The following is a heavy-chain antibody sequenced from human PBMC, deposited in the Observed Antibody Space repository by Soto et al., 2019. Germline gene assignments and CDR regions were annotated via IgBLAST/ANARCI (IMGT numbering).Heavy chain of an antibody. Sequence: ASVKVSCKASGYTFTSYDINWVRQATGQGLEWMGWMNPNSGNTGYAQKFQGRVTMTRNTSISTAYMELSSLRSEDTAVYYCARVRESRKYSSGWYAFDIWGQGTMVTVSS. V-gene: IGHV1-8*01. CDR2: MNPNSGNT. CDR1: GYTFTSYD. CDR3: ARVRESRKYSSGWYAFDI. J-gene: IGHJ3*02. D-gene: IGHD6-19*01.